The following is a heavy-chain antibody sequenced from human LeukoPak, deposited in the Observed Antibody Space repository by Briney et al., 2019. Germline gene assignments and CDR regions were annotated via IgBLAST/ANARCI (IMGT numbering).Heavy chain of an antibody. D-gene: IGHD3-10*01. J-gene: IGHJ4*02. CDR1: GGSFSGYY. V-gene: IGHV4-34*01. CDR3: ARRRYYGSGSYRGVNDY. Sequence: SETLSRTCAVYGGSFSGYYWSWIRQPPGKGLEWIGEINHSGSTNYNPSLKSRVTISVDTSKNQFSLKLSSVTAADTAVYYCARRRYYGSGSYRGVNDYWGQGTLVTVSS. CDR2: INHSGST.